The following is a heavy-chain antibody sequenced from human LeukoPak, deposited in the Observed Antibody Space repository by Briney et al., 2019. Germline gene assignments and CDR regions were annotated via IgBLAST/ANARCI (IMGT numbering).Heavy chain of an antibody. Sequence: GGSLRLSCAASGFTFSNSWMSWVRQAPGKGLEWVATIKPDGSAQYYVDSVKGRFTISRDNAKNSLFLQINSLRAEDMAVYYCANGGTYSSGPWGQGTLVTVSS. D-gene: IGHD3-22*01. CDR3: ANGGTYSSGP. J-gene: IGHJ5*02. CDR2: IKPDGSAQ. V-gene: IGHV3-7*01. CDR1: GFTFSNSW.